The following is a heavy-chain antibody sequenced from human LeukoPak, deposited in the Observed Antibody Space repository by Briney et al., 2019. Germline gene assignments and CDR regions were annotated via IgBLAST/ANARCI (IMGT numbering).Heavy chain of an antibody. Sequence: PGGSLRLSCAASGFTFDDYGMSWVRQAPGKGLEWVSGISGSGGSTYYADSVKGRFTISRDNSKNTLYLQMNSLRAEDTAVYYCAKGLHYYDSSGPPYYFDYWGQGTLVTVSS. CDR2: ISGSGGST. V-gene: IGHV3-23*01. CDR1: GFTFDDYG. D-gene: IGHD3-22*01. J-gene: IGHJ4*02. CDR3: AKGLHYYDSSGPPYYFDY.